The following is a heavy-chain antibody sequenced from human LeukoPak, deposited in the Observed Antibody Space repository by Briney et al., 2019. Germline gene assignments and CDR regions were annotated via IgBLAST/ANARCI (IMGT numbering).Heavy chain of an antibody. CDR3: ARVEGYYYGSGSLRDY. J-gene: IGHJ4*02. D-gene: IGHD3-10*01. Sequence: KTSETLSLTCTVSGGSISTYYWSWIRQPPGKGLEWIGYIYYSGSTYYNPSLKSRVTISVDTSKNQFSLKLSSVTAADTAVYYCARVEGYYYGSGSLRDYWGQGTLVTVSS. CDR1: GGSISTYY. CDR2: IYYSGST. V-gene: IGHV4-30-4*01.